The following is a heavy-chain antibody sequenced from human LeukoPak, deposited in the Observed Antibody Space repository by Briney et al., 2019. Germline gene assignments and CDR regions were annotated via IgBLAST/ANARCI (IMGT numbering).Heavy chain of an antibody. J-gene: IGHJ4*02. D-gene: IGHD1/OR15-1a*01. V-gene: IGHV4-59*11. CDR3: ARDPGNTDGSNFAF. Sequence: SDTLSLTCTVSGGSLSGHFWSWFRRPPGKGLENIGYIHSSGSTNYNPSYKSRVTVSLEMSKNQFSLSLSSVTAADTAVYYCARDPGNTDGSNFAFWGQGILVTVSS. CDR1: GGSLSGHF. CDR2: IHSSGST.